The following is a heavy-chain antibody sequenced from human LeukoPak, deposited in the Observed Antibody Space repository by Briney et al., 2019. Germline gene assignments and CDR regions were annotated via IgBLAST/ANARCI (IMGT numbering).Heavy chain of an antibody. CDR3: ASKLDPSSSWYGYYYYGMDV. Sequence: ASVKVSCKASGYTFTGYYMHWVRQAPGQGLEWMGWINPNSGGTNYAQKFQGRVTMTRDTSISTAYVELSRLRSDDTAVYYCASKLDPSSSWYGYYYYGMDVWGQGTTVTVSS. J-gene: IGHJ6*02. V-gene: IGHV1-2*02. D-gene: IGHD6-13*01. CDR1: GYTFTGYY. CDR2: INPNSGGT.